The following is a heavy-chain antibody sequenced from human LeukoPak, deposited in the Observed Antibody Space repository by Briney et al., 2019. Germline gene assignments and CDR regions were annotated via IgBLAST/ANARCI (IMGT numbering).Heavy chain of an antibody. Sequence: SETLSLTCTVSGGSISSYYWSWIRQPAGKGLEWIGRIYTSGSTNYNPSLKSRVAMSVDTSKNQFSLKLSSVTAADTAVYYCAREPRYGPHVGYDYWGQGTLVTVSS. CDR1: GGSISSYY. CDR2: IYTSGST. V-gene: IGHV4-4*07. D-gene: IGHD3-10*01. J-gene: IGHJ4*02. CDR3: AREPRYGPHVGYDY.